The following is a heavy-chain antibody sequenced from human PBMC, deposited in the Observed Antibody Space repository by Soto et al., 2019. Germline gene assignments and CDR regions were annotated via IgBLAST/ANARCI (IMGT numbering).Heavy chain of an antibody. J-gene: IGHJ4*02. D-gene: IGHD2-2*01. V-gene: IGHV3-23*01. Sequence: GGSLRLSCAASGFTFSSYAVTWVRLAPGKGLEWVSSISGSGANTFSADSVKGRFTISRDNSKNTLYLQMNSLRAEDTAVYYCAKIEASSTNYWGQGTLVTVSS. CDR2: ISGSGANT. CDR1: GFTFSSYA. CDR3: AKIEASSTNY.